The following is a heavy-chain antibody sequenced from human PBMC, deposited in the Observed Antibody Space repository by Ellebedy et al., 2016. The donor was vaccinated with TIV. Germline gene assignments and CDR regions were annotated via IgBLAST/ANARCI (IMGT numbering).Heavy chain of an antibody. D-gene: IGHD5-18*01. CDR1: GCPISSYY. J-gene: IGHJ6*02. CDR3: ARDLGNTAMASYYYYGMDV. Sequence: MPSETLSLTCTVSGCPISSYYWSCIRQPAGKGLEWIGRIYTSGITNYNPSLKSRVTMSVDTSKNQFSLKLSSVTAADTAVYYCARDLGNTAMASYYYYGMDVWGQGTTVTGSS. V-gene: IGHV4-4*07. CDR2: IYTSGIT.